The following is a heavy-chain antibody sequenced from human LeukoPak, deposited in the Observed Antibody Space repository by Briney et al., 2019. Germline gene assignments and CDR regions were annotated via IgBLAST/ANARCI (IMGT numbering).Heavy chain of an antibody. D-gene: IGHD1-26*01. J-gene: IGHJ6*02. CDR3: ASSQWELLDYYGMDV. CDR2: IKQDGSEK. CDR1: GFTFSSYW. V-gene: IGHV3-7*01. Sequence: GGSLRLSCVASGFTFSSYWMSWVRQAPGKGLEWVANIKQDGSEKYYVDSVKGRFTISRDNAKNSLYLQMNSLRAEDTAVYYCASSQWELLDYYGMDVWGQGTTVTVSS.